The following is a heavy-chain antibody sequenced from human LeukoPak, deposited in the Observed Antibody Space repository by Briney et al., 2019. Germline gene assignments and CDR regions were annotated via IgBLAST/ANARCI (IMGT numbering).Heavy chain of an antibody. CDR3: ATLPWYAGVRDY. Sequence: ASVKVSCKVSGYTLTELSMHWVRQAPGKGLEWMGGFDPEDGETIYAQKFRGRVTMTEDTSTDTAYMELSSLRSEDTAVYYCATLPWYAGVRDYWGQGTLVTVSS. CDR2: FDPEDGET. J-gene: IGHJ4*02. V-gene: IGHV1-24*01. CDR1: GYTLTELS. D-gene: IGHD2-15*01.